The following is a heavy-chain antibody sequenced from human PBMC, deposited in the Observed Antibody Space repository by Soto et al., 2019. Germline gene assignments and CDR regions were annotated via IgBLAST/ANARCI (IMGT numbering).Heavy chain of an antibody. J-gene: IGHJ4*02. CDR2: ISSSSSYI. V-gene: IGHV3-21*01. CDR3: ARDQPGYSYGYGLGY. Sequence: EVQLVESGGGLVKPGGSLRLSCAASGFTFSSYSMNWVRQAPGKGLEWVSSISSSSSYIYYADSVKGRFTISRDNAQNSLYLQMSSLRAADTAVYYCARDQPGYSYGYGLGYWGQGALVTVSS. CDR1: GFTFSSYS. D-gene: IGHD5-18*01.